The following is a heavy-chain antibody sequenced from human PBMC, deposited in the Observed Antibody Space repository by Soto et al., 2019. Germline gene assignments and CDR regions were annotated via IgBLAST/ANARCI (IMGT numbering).Heavy chain of an antibody. CDR1: GGSISSSNW. Sequence: QVQLQESGPGLVKPSGTLSLTCAVSGGSISSSNWWSWVRQPPGKGLEWIGEIYHSGSTNYNPSLKGRVTISVDKSKNQFSLKLSSVTAADTAVYYCASKSKRGYSYGPFDYWGQGTLVTVSS. CDR2: IYHSGST. V-gene: IGHV4-4*02. J-gene: IGHJ4*02. D-gene: IGHD5-18*01. CDR3: ASKSKRGYSYGPFDY.